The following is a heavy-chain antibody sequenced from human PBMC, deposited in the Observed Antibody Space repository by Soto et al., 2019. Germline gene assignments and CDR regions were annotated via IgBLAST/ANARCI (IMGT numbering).Heavy chain of an antibody. D-gene: IGHD3-10*01. CDR3: ARVGDYYGSGGEWGGP. CDR1: GYTFTSHS. J-gene: IGHJ5*02. CDR2: ISGYNGYT. Sequence: QVQLVQSGGEVKKPGASVKVSCKASGYTFTSHSISWVRRAPGEGLEWVGWISGYNGYTNYAQNFKGRVTMTTDAARRTAWRERGSVRPDDTAGYYWARVGDYYGSGGEWGGPWGGGTLVTVSS. V-gene: IGHV1-18*01.